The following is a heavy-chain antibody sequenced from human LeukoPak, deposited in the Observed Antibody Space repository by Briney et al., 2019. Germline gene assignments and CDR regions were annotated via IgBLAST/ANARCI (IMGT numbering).Heavy chain of an antibody. J-gene: IGHJ4*02. CDR2: TYTSGDT. CDR3: TIGGASGSLAH. CDR1: RASISDNY. D-gene: IGHD6-13*01. V-gene: IGHV4-4*07. Sequence: TPSETLSLTCTVSRASISDNYWSRSRQPAGKALEWIGRTYTSGDTNYNPSLKSRASVSVDTSKNQFYLSLRYVTAADTAVYYCTIGGASGSLAHWGPATLVTVSS.